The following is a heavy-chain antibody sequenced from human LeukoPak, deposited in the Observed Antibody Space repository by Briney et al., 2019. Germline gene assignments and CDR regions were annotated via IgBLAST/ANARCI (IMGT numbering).Heavy chain of an antibody. J-gene: IGHJ6*03. CDR3: ARGLLWFGEGYYYYYYYMDV. Sequence: PSETLSLTCTVSGGSISSYYWSWIRQPPGKGLEWIVYIYYSGTTNYNPSLKSRVTISVDTSKNQFSLKLSSVTAADTAVYYCARGLLWFGEGYYYYYYYMDVWGKGTTVTISS. CDR2: IYYSGTT. CDR1: GGSISSYY. V-gene: IGHV4-59*01. D-gene: IGHD3-10*01.